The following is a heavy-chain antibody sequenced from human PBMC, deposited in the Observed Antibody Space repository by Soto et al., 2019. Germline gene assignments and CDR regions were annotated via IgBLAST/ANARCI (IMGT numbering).Heavy chain of an antibody. Sequence: ASVKVSCKASGYTFTSYDINWVRQATGQGLEWMGWMNPNSGNTGYAQKFQGRVTMTRNTSISTAYMELSSLRSEDTAVYYCASSEKYYDFWSGPGGDYWGQGTLVTVSS. CDR2: MNPNSGNT. CDR3: ASSEKYYDFWSGPGGDY. CDR1: GYTFTSYD. V-gene: IGHV1-8*01. D-gene: IGHD3-3*01. J-gene: IGHJ4*02.